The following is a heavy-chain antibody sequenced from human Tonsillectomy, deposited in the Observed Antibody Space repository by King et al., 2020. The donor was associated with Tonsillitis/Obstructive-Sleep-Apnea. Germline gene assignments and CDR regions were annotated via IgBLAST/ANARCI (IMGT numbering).Heavy chain of an antibody. CDR3: ATRANLF. CDR1: VFSFSNAW. J-gene: IGHJ4*02. V-gene: IGHV3-15*01. Sequence: VQLVQSGGGLVKPGGSLRLSGIASVFSFSNAWMIWVRQAPRKGREWGVRIKRKTDGGTTYYAAPVKGRCTIARDDSKNTLYLQMNSLKTEDTAVYYCATRANLFWGQGTLVTVSS. CDR2: IKRKTDGGTT.